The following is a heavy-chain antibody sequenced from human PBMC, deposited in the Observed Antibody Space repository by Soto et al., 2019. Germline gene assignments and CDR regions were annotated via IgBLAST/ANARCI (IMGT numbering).Heavy chain of an antibody. CDR1: GYTFTSYG. Sequence: GASVKVSCKASGYTFTSYGISWVRQAPGQGLEWMGWISAFNGNTYYAQKFQGRVTITRDTSASTAYMELSSLRSEDTAVYYCARAVAVPADFDYWGQGTLVTVSS. CDR3: ARAVAVPADFDY. V-gene: IGHV1-18*01. J-gene: IGHJ4*02. CDR2: ISAFNGNT. D-gene: IGHD6-19*01.